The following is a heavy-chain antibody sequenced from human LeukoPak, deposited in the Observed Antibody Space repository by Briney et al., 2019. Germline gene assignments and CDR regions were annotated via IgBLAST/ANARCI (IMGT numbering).Heavy chain of an antibody. V-gene: IGHV4-4*07. Sequence: PSETLSLTCTASGGSISGYYWSWIRQPAGEGLEWIGHIHTSGKTSYNLSLKSRVSMSVDTSKNQFSLKLTSVTAADTAVYYCVRGGSAAAAVFDYWGQGTLVTVSS. D-gene: IGHD6-13*01. J-gene: IGHJ4*02. CDR3: VRGGSAAAAVFDY. CDR1: GGSISGYY. CDR2: IHTSGKT.